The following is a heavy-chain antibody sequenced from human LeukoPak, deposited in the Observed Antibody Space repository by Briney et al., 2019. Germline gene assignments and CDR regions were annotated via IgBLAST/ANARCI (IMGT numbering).Heavy chain of an antibody. J-gene: IGHJ6*02. CDR2: FSSSAGST. CDR1: GFTFSNYA. V-gene: IGHV3-23*01. Sequence: GGSLRLSCAASGFTFSNYAMSWVRQAPGKGLEWVSTFSSSAGSTYYADSVKGRFTISRDNSKNTLYLQMNSLRAEDTAVYYCARDILLWFGEYYGMDVWGQGTTVTVSS. CDR3: ARDILLWFGEYYGMDV. D-gene: IGHD3-10*01.